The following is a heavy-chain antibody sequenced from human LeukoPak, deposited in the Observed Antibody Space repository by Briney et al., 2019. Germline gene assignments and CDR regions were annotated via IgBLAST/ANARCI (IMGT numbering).Heavy chain of an antibody. CDR3: ARGDYNWNDLDP. J-gene: IGHJ5*02. Sequence: GGSLRLSCAASGLSVSSNYMSWVRQAPGKGLEWVSVIYSGGNTYYADSVKGRCSISRENSKNTVFLQINILRAEDTAVYYCARGDYNWNDLDPWGQGTLVTVSA. CDR2: IYSGGNT. V-gene: IGHV3-53*01. D-gene: IGHD1-1*01. CDR1: GLSVSSNY.